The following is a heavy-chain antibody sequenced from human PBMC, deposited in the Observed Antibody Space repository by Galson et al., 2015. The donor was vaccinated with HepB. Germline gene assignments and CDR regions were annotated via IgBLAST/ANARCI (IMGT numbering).Heavy chain of an antibody. CDR1: GGTLTSYS. CDR3: ARTRDYSGSYFGPFNI. V-gene: IGHV1-69*13. Sequence: SVKVSCKASGGTLTSYSISWVRQAPGQGVEWMGAIIPIFSKTYYAQKFQGRVTITADESTSTAYMELSSLTSEDTALYYCARTRDYSGSYFGPFNIWGQGTMVTVSS. J-gene: IGHJ3*02. CDR2: IIPIFSKT. D-gene: IGHD1-26*01.